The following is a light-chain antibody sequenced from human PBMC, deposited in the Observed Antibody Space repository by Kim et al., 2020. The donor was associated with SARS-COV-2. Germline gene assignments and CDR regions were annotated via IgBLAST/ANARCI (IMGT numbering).Light chain of an antibody. CDR3: QQYSSHWT. CDR2: KAS. CDR1: QSIYSY. V-gene: IGKV1-5*03. J-gene: IGKJ1*01. Sequence: SESVGDRVTITCRASQSIYSYLAWYQQKPGNVPKILIYKASSLESEVPLRFSGSGSGTEFTLTISSLQPDDFATYYCQQYSSHWTFGQGTKVDIK.